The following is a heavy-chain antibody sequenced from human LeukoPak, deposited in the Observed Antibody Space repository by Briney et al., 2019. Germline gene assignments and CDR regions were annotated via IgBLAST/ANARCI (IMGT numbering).Heavy chain of an antibody. V-gene: IGHV4-59*01. CDR3: ARSHFHWLSFDY. J-gene: IGHJ4*02. Sequence: SETLSLACTVSGGSISSYYWSWIRQPPGKGLEWIGYIYYSGSTNYNPSLKSRVTISVDTSKNQFSLKLSSVTAADTAVYYCARSHFHWLSFDYWGQGTLVTVSS. CDR2: IYYSGST. CDR1: GGSISSYY. D-gene: IGHD3-9*01.